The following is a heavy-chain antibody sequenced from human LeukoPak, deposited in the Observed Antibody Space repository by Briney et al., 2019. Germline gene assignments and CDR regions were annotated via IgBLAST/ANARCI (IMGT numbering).Heavy chain of an antibody. CDR1: GFTFDDYG. Sequence: PGGSLRLSCAASGFTFDDYGMSWVRQAPGKGLEWVSGINWNGGSTGYADSVKGRFTISRDNAKNSLYLQMNSPRAEDTALYYCARKDRAVEGLDYWGQGTLVTVSS. CDR3: ARKDRAVEGLDY. V-gene: IGHV3-20*04. D-gene: IGHD6-25*01. J-gene: IGHJ4*02. CDR2: INWNGGST.